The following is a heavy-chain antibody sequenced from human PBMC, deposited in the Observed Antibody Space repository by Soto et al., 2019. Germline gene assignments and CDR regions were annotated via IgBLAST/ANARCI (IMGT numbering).Heavy chain of an antibody. CDR2: TYYRSKWYN. Sequence: SQTLSLTCAISGDSVSSNSAAWNWIRQSPSRGLEWLGRTYYRSKWYNDYAVSVKSRITINPDTSKNQFSLQLNSVTPEDTAVYYCARCPEGYYGSGSYYQFSYMDVWGKGTTVTVSS. D-gene: IGHD3-10*01. J-gene: IGHJ6*03. CDR1: GDSVSSNSAA. V-gene: IGHV6-1*01. CDR3: ARCPEGYYGSGSYYQFSYMDV.